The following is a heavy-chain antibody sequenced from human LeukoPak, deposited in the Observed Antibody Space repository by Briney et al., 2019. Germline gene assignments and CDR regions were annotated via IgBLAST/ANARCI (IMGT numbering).Heavy chain of an antibody. CDR3: SRGLRGLDY. CDR2: IRSKAYGGTT. Sequence: GGSLRLSCTASGFIFGDYAVTWVRHAPGKGLELVGFIRSKAYGGTTEYAASVKGRSTISRDDSKSIAYLQMNSLKPEDTAVYYCSRGLRGLDYWGQGTLVTVSS. V-gene: IGHV3-49*04. CDR1: GFIFGDYA. J-gene: IGHJ4*02. D-gene: IGHD2-21*01.